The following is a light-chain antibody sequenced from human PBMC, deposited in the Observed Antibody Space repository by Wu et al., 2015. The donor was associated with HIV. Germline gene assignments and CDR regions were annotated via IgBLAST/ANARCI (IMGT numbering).Light chain of an antibody. Sequence: EIVMTQSPATLSVSPGERATLSCRASQSVSSNLAWYQQKPGQAPRLLVYGASRRATGIPDRFSGSGSGTDFTLTISRLEPEDFAVYYCQQYGSSPGTFGQGTKLEIK. CDR1: QSVSSN. J-gene: IGKJ2*01. CDR2: GAS. V-gene: IGKV3-20*01. CDR3: QQYGSSPGT.